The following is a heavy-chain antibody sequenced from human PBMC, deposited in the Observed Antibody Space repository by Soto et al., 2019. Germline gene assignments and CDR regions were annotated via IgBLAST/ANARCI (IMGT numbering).Heavy chain of an antibody. D-gene: IGHD5-18*01. CDR3: AKEEGGDTSRWTYYYYMDV. V-gene: IGHV3-23*01. J-gene: IGHJ6*03. CDR1: GFTFRNYA. CDR2: IGGSDGST. Sequence: EVRVLESGGGLVEPGGSLRLSCATSGFTFRNYAMNWVRQAPGKGLEWVSGIGGSDGSTFYADSVKGRFTISRDNSKNTLYLQLNTLRADDTGVYYCAKEEGGDTSRWTYYYYMDVWGKGTTVTVSS.